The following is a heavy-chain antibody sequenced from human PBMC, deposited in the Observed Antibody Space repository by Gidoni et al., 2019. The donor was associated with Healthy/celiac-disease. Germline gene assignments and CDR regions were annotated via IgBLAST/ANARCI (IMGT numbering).Heavy chain of an antibody. Sequence: QVQLVQSGAEVKKPGASVKVPCTASGYTFTSYAMHWVRPAPGQRLEWMGWINAGNGNTKYSQKFQGRVTITSDTSASTACMELSSLRSEDTAVYYCARDPTYYDFWSGYLDYWGQGTLVTVSS. CDR2: INAGNGNT. D-gene: IGHD3-3*01. V-gene: IGHV1-3*01. CDR3: ARDPTYYDFWSGYLDY. CDR1: GYTFTSYA. J-gene: IGHJ4*02.